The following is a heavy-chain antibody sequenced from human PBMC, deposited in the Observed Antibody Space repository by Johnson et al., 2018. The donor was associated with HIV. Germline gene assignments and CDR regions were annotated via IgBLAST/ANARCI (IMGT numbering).Heavy chain of an antibody. J-gene: IGHJ3*01. CDR2: IYSGGST. V-gene: IGHV3-66*02. D-gene: IGHD2-8*01. Sequence: VQLVESGGGLVQPGGSLRLSCAASGFTVSSNYMSWVRQAPGKGLEWVSIIYSGGSTDYADSLRGRFTISRDNSKNTLSLQMNSLTAEDTAIYYCARGSLTDDSLADWGQGTMVLVSS. CDR1: GFTVSSNY. CDR3: ARGSLTDDSLAD.